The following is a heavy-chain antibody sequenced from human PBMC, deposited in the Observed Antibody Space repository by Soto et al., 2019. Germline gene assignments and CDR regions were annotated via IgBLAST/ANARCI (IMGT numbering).Heavy chain of an antibody. D-gene: IGHD3-3*01. CDR2: ISAYNGNT. J-gene: IGHJ6*04. V-gene: IGHV1-18*01. Sequence: GASVKVSCKASGYTLTSYGISWVRQAPGQGLEWMGWISAYNGNTNYAQKLQGRVTMPTDTSTSTAYMELRSLRSEDTAVYYCARDESRIPIFGVVRPPPFMDVWGKGTTVTVSP. CDR3: ARDESRIPIFGVVRPPPFMDV. CDR1: GYTLTSYG.